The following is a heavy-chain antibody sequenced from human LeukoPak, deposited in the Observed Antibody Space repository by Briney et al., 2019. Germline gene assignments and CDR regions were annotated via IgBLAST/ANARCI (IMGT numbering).Heavy chain of an antibody. CDR1: GGTFSSYA. CDR3: ARPDIVVVPAAMYGMDV. V-gene: IGHV1-69*13. Sequence: ASVKVSCKASGGTFSSYAISWVRQAPGQGLEWMGGIIPISGTANYAQKFQGRVTITADESTSTAYMELSSLRSEDTAVYYCARPDIVVVPAAMYGMDVWGQGTTVTVSS. D-gene: IGHD2-2*01. CDR2: IIPISGTA. J-gene: IGHJ6*02.